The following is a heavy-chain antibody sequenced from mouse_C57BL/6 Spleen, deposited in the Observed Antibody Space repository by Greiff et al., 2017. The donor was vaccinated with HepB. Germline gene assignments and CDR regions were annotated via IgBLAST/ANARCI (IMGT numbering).Heavy chain of an antibody. CDR1: GFTFSDYY. V-gene: IGHV5-16*01. D-gene: IGHD5-5*01. CDR2: INYDGSST. CDR3: AREVYLYYFDY. Sequence: EVQLVESEGGLVQPGSSMKLSCTASGFTFSDYYMAWVRQVPEKGLEWVANINYDGSSTYYLDSLKSRFIISRDNAKNILYLQMSSLKSEDTATYYCAREVYLYYFDYWGQGTTLTVSS. J-gene: IGHJ2*01.